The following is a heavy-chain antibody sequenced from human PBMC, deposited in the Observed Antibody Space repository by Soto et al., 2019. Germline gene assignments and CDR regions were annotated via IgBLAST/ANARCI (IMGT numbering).Heavy chain of an antibody. Sequence: QVQVQESGPGLVKASDTLSLTCRVSGYFISSSHWWGWIRQPPGKGLEWIGHINYSGSFYHDPSLKSRVTMSLDTYKHQFSLRLSSVSAVDTAVYYCARIATTTLGGPIDYWGRGTLVTVSS. V-gene: IGHV4-28*05. CDR3: ARIATTTLGGPIDY. D-gene: IGHD4-4*01. CDR1: GYFISSSHW. J-gene: IGHJ4*02. CDR2: INYSGSF.